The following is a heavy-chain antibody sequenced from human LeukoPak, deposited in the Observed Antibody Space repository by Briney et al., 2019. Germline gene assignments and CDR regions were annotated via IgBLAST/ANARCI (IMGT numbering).Heavy chain of an antibody. CDR2: ISYDGSNK. Sequence: GGSLRLSCVASGFTFSSYWMSWVRQAPGEGLEWVAAISYDGSNKYYEDSVKGRFTISRDNSKNTLYLQMNSLRGEDTAVYYCARGYRSGHIGIDYWGQGTLVTVSS. V-gene: IGHV3-30*03. D-gene: IGHD6-19*01. CDR1: GFTFSSYW. J-gene: IGHJ4*02. CDR3: ARGYRSGHIGIDY.